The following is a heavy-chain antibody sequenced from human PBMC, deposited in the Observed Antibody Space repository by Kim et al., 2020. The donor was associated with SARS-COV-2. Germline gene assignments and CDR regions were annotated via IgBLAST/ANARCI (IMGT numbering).Heavy chain of an antibody. CDR2: IYYSGST. V-gene: IGHV4-39*01. D-gene: IGHD3-22*01. Sequence: SETLSLTCTVSGGSISSSSYYWGWIRQPPGKGLEWIGSIYYSGSTYYNPSLKSRVTISVDTSKNQFSLKLSSVTAADTAVYYCARHPRDVVRYDSSGGGFAYWGRGALVAVSA. CDR1: GGSISSSSYY. CDR3: ARHPRDVVRYDSSGGGFAY. J-gene: IGHJ4*02.